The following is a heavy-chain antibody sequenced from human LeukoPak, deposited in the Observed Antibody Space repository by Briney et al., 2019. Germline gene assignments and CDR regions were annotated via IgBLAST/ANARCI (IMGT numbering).Heavy chain of an antibody. CDR2: IWSDSADI. CDR1: GFIFSRYT. Sequence: GGSLRLSCAASGFIFSRYTINWVRQAPGKGLEWVASIWSDSADIHCADSVKGRFTISRDNAKNSLYLQMNSLRAEDSAVYYCARDFFHSDISRPFDYWGQGTLVTVSS. V-gene: IGHV3-21*01. D-gene: IGHD3-3*02. J-gene: IGHJ4*02. CDR3: ARDFFHSDISRPFDY.